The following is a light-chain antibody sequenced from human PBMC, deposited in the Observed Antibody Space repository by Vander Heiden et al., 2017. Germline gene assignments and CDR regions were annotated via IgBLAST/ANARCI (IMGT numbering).Light chain of an antibody. Sequence: DIQMPQSRSTLSASVGDRVTITCRASENIDDWLAWYQQKPGRAPEVLIYRASILETWVPSRFSGSGYGTQFTLTISSLQPDDFATYYCKQYYSYSWSFGQGTKVDIK. V-gene: IGKV1-5*03. CDR3: KQYYSYSWS. CDR2: RAS. J-gene: IGKJ1*01. CDR1: ENIDDW.